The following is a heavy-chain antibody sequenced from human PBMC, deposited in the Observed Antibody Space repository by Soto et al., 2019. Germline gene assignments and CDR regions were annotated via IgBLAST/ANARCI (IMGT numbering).Heavy chain of an antibody. V-gene: IGHV4-30-2*01. J-gene: IGHJ1*01. CDR1: GGSISSGGYS. Sequence: SETLSLTCAVSGGSISSGGYSWSWIRQPPGKGLEWIGYIYHSGSTYYNPSLKSRVTISVDRSKNQFSLKLSSVTAADTAVYCGDRDPQSYWGQRTLDTVSA. CDR2: IYHSGST. CDR3: DRDPQSY.